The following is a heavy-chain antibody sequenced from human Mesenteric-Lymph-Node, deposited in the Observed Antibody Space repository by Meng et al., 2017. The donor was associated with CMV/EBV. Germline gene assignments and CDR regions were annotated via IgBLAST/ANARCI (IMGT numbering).Heavy chain of an antibody. V-gene: IGHV3-20*04. CDR1: GFTFDDYG. CDR2: INWNGGST. D-gene: IGHD6-13*01. Sequence: GESLKISCAASGFTFDDYGMSWVRQAPGKGLEWVSGINWNGGSTGYADSVKGRFTISRDNAKNSLYLQMNSLRAEDTALYYCAKSPPTRNLWIRSSWYPPDYWGQGTLVTVSS. J-gene: IGHJ4*02. CDR3: AKSPPTRNLWIRSSWYPPDY.